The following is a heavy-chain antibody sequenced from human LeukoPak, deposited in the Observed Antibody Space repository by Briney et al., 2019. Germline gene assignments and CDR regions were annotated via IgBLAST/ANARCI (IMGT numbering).Heavy chain of an antibody. CDR3: ARLLGSYFDY. CDR1: GFTSTSSA. Sequence: ASVKVSCKASGFTSTSSAMQWVRQARGQRLEWIGWIVVGSGNTNYAQKFQGRVTMTRDMSTSTVYMELSSLRSEDTAVYYCARLLGSYFDYWGQGTLVTVSS. J-gene: IGHJ4*02. CDR2: IVVGSGNT. D-gene: IGHD2-15*01. V-gene: IGHV1-58*02.